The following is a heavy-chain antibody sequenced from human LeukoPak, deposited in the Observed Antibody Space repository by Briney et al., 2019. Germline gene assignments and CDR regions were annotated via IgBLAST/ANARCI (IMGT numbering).Heavy chain of an antibody. D-gene: IGHD6-19*01. V-gene: IGHV4-59*01. Sequence: SETLSLTCTVSGGSISGYYWSWIRQPPGKGLEWIGYIYYSGSTNYNPSLKSRVTISVDTSKNQFSLKLSSVTAADTAVYYCARDDQWLGHFDYWGQGTLVTVSS. CDR3: ARDDQWLGHFDY. J-gene: IGHJ4*02. CDR2: IYYSGST. CDR1: GGSISGYY.